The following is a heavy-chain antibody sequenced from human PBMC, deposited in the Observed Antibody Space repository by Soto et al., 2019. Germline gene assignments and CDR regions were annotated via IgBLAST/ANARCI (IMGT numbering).Heavy chain of an antibody. CDR2: ITGSGDNT. D-gene: IGHD2-8*02. Sequence: EVQLLESGGGLVQPGGSLRLSCAASGFTFSSCAMTWVRQTPGKGLEWVSTITGSGDNTYYSDSVKGRFTISRDNSKNTLYRQMNSLTAEDTALCYRAKRHHWWCQRSDFLGLGTLVTVSS. V-gene: IGHV3-23*01. J-gene: IGHJ4*02. CDR1: GFTFSSCA. CDR3: AKRHHWWCQRSDF.